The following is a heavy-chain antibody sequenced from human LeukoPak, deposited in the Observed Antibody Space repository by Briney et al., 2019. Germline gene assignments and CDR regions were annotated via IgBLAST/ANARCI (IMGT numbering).Heavy chain of an antibody. CDR3: AREDLRYSQQMTDY. J-gene: IGHJ4*02. D-gene: IGHD6-13*01. V-gene: IGHV4-39*07. CDR1: GGSISSGSYY. Sequence: SETLSLTCTVSGGSISSGSYYWGWIRQPPGKGLEWIGSIYYSGSTYYNPSLKSRVTISVDTSKNQFSLKLSSVTAADTAVYYCAREDLRYSQQMTDYWGQGTLVTVSS. CDR2: IYYSGST.